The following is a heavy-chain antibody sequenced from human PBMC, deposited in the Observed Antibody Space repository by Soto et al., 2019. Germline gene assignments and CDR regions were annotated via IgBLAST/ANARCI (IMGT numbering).Heavy chain of an antibody. V-gene: IGHV3-21*01. CDR2: ISSSSSYM. J-gene: IGHJ3*02. Sequence: GGSLRLSCVASGFTFSSYSMNWVRQAPGKGLEWVSSISSSSSYMFYGDSVKGRFSISRDNAKKSLYLQMNSLRAEDTAVYYCVRDLRNVVWFGEVFTPPDGFDIWGQGTMVTVSS. CDR3: VRDLRNVVWFGEVFTPPDGFDI. D-gene: IGHD3-10*01. CDR1: GFTFSSYS.